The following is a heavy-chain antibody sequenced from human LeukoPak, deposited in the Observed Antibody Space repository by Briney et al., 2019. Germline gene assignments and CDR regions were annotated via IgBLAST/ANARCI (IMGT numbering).Heavy chain of an antibody. CDR1: GFSFDDYA. Sequence: SGGSLRLSCAASGFSFDDYAMHWLRQVPGKGLQWVSGISWNSGSEGYADSVKGRFTISRDNAKNSLYLQMNSLRAEDTAVYYCARDGASTYGGNDYWGQGTLVTVSS. V-gene: IGHV3-9*01. CDR2: ISWNSGSE. J-gene: IGHJ4*02. CDR3: ARDGASTYGGNDY. D-gene: IGHD4-23*01.